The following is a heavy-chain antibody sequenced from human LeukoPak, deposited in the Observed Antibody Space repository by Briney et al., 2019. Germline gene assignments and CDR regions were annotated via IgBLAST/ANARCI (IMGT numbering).Heavy chain of an antibody. J-gene: IGHJ4*02. CDR1: GFTFTSYA. D-gene: IGHD4-11*01. Sequence: PGGSLRLSCAASGFTFTSYAMHWGRQAPDKGLEWVAIISYDGSIKSYADSVKGRFTISRDNSKNTLYLQMNSLRAEDAAVYYCARDRYSSFDYWGQGTLVTVSS. CDR2: ISYDGSIK. V-gene: IGHV3-30-3*01. CDR3: ARDRYSSFDY.